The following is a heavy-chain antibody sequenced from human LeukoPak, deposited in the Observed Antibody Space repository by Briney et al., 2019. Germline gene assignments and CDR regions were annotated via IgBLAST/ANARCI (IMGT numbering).Heavy chain of an antibody. CDR1: GYSFMTYW. CDR3: ARQKDSSTWYEIFDY. D-gene: IGHD6-13*01. Sequence: GESLKISCKGSGYSFMTYWIAWVRQMPGKGLEWMGIIYPGDSDTRYSPSSQGQVTISADKSISTAYLQWSSLKASDTAMYFCARQKDSSTWYEIFDYWGQGTLVTVSS. V-gene: IGHV5-51*01. CDR2: IYPGDSDT. J-gene: IGHJ4*02.